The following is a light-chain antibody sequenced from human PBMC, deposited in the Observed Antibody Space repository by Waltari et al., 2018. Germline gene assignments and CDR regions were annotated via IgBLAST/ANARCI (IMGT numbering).Light chain of an antibody. Sequence: QSALTQHASVSGSPGPSITISCTGTSSDVGSYNLVSWYQQHPGKAPKLMIYEGRKRPSGVSNRFSGSKSGNTASLTISGLQAEDEADYYCCSYACSWVFGGGTKLTVL. CDR3: CSYACSWV. CDR2: EGR. J-gene: IGLJ3*02. V-gene: IGLV2-23*01. CDR1: SSDVGSYNL.